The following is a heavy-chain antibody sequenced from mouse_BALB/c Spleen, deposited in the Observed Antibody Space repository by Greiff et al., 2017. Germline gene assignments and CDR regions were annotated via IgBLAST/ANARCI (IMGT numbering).Heavy chain of an antibody. CDR2: IDPANGNT. CDR1: GFNIKDTY. J-gene: IGHJ4*01. CDR3: ARSEATVAPMDD. D-gene: IGHD1-1*01. V-gene: IGHV14-3*02. Sequence: VQLQQSGAELVKPGASVKLSCTASGFNIKDTYMHWVKQRPEQGLEWIGRIDPANGNTKYDPKFQGKATITADTSSNTAYLQLSSLTSEDTAVYYCARSEATVAPMDDWGEGTSVTVSS.